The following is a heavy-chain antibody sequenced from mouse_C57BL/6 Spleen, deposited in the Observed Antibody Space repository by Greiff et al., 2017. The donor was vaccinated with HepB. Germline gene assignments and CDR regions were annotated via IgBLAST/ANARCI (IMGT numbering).Heavy chain of an antibody. CDR1: GYTFTDYY. J-gene: IGHJ2*01. D-gene: IGHD1-1*01. Sequence: EVKLVESGPVLVKPGASVKMSCKASGYTFTDYYMNWVKQSHGKSLEWIGVINPYNGGTSYNQKFKGKATLTVDKSSSTAYMELNSLTSEDSAVYYCAREGITTVVAKGDYWGQGTTLTVSS. CDR2: INPYNGGT. V-gene: IGHV1-19*01. CDR3: AREGITTVVAKGDY.